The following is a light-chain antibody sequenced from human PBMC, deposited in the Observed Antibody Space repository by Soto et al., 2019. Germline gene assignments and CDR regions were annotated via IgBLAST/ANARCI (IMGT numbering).Light chain of an antibody. CDR1: SSDVGIYNY. V-gene: IGLV2-14*01. CDR3: GSFTTSRIWV. Sequence: QSALTQPASVSGSPGQSIAISCTGSSSDVGIYNYVSWYQQHPGKVPKLIIYEVTNRPSGVSNRFSGSKSGNTASLTISGLQVEDEAEYFCGSFTTSRIWVFGGGTKLTVL. J-gene: IGLJ3*02. CDR2: EVT.